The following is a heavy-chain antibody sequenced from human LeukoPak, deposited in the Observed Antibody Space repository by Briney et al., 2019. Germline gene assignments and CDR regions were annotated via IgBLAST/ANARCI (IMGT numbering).Heavy chain of an antibody. Sequence: GGSLRLSCAASGFTFSSYAMSWVRQAPGKGLEWVSAISGSGGSTYYADSVKGRFTISRDNSQNTLYLQMNSLRAEDTAVYYCARNSGGRRYYFTEWGQGTLVTVSS. V-gene: IGHV3-23*01. CDR2: ISGSGGST. CDR1: GFTFSSYA. J-gene: IGHJ4*02. D-gene: IGHD3-10*01. CDR3: ARNSGGRRYYFTE.